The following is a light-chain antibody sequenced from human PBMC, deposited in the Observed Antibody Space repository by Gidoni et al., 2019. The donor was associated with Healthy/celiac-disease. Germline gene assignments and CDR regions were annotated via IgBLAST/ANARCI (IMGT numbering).Light chain of an antibody. Sequence: DIQMTQSPSSLSASVGDRVTITCRPSQSISSYLNWYQQKPGKAPKLLIYAASSLQIGVPSRFSGSGSGTDFTLTISSLQPEDFATYYCQQSYSTPPGLTFGGGTKVEIK. CDR1: QSISSY. CDR3: QQSYSTPPGLT. V-gene: IGKV1-39*01. J-gene: IGKJ4*01. CDR2: AAS.